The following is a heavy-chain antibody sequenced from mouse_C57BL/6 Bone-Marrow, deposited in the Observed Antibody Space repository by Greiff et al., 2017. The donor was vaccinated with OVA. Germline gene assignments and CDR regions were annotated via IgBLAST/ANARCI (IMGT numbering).Heavy chain of an antibody. J-gene: IGHJ2*01. D-gene: IGHD1-1*01. CDR1: GFTFSSYA. V-gene: IGHV5-4*01. CDR3: AKSVLLLSYYFDY. CDR2: ISDGGSYT. Sequence: EVQGVESGGGLVKPGGSLKLSCAASGFTFSSYAMSWVRQTPEKRLEWVATISDGGSYTYYPDNVKGRFSISRDNAKNNLYLQISHLKSEYTAMDDRAKSVLLLSYYFDYWGQGTTLTVSS.